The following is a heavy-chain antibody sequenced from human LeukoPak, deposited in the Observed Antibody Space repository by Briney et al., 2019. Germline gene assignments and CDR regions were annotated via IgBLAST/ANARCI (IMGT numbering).Heavy chain of an antibody. CDR1: GGSISNYY. CDR3: VREYCSGGSCSGLNWFDP. CDR2: IYYTGST. Sequence: PWETLCLTCTVSGGSISNYYWGWIRQPPGKGLEWIGYIYYTGSTNYNPSFKSRVTISLATSKSQFSLKLSSVTAADTAVYYCVREYCSGGSCSGLNWFDPWGEGTVDTVSS. D-gene: IGHD2-15*01. V-gene: IGHV4-59*01. J-gene: IGHJ5*02.